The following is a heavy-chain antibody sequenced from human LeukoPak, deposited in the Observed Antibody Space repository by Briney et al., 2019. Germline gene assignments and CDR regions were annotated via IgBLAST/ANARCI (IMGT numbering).Heavy chain of an antibody. J-gene: IGHJ5*02. V-gene: IGHV1-3*01. CDR1: EYTFTDYY. Sequence: GASVKVSCKASEYTFTDYYMHWVRQAPGQRLEWMGWINAGNGNTKYSQKFQGRVIITRDTSASTAYMELSSLRSEDTAVYYCARGTGGDLYWFDPWGQGTLVTVSS. CDR3: ARGTGGDLYWFDP. CDR2: INAGNGNT. D-gene: IGHD2-21*02.